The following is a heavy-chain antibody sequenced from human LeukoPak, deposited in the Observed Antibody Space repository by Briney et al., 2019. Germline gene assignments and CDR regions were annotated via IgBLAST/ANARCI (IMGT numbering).Heavy chain of an antibody. D-gene: IGHD2-21*01. CDR2: INHGGST. CDR1: GGSFSGYY. CDR3: ARGPIWDY. V-gene: IGHV4-34*01. J-gene: IGHJ4*02. Sequence: PSETLSLTCAVYGGSFSGYYWSWIRQPPGKGLEWIGEINHGGSTNYNPSLKSRVTISVDTSKNQFSLKLSSVTAADTAVYYCARGPIWDYWGQGTLVTVSS.